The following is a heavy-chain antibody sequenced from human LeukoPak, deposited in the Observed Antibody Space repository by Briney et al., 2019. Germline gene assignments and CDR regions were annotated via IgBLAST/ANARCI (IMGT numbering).Heavy chain of an antibody. V-gene: IGHV3-66*01. CDR2: FYGGGST. Sequence: PGGSLRLSCAASGFTVRSNYMSWVRQAPGKGLEWVSGFYGGGSTDYADSVKGRFTISRDNSKNTLYLQMNSLRAEDTAVYYCAKDGGNYYDTGGNYLMRSYMDVWGKGTTVTVSS. D-gene: IGHD3-22*01. CDR3: AKDGGNYYDTGGNYLMRSYMDV. J-gene: IGHJ6*03. CDR1: GFTVRSNY.